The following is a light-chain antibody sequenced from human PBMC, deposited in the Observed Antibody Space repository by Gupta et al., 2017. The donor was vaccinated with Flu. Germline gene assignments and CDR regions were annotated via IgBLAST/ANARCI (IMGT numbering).Light chain of an antibody. CDR2: LAS. J-gene: IGKJ5*01. V-gene: IGKV1-39*01. CDR3: QQSYSTPIT. CDR1: QSINTY. Sequence: DIQMTQSPSSLSASVGDRVTITCRSSQSINTYLNWYQQKPGKAPKLLIFLASNLPSGVLSRFSASGSGTDFTLTISSLQPEDFASYYCQQSYSTPITFGQGTRLEI.